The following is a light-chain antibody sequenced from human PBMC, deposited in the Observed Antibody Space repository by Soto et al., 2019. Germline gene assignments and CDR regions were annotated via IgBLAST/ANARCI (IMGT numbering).Light chain of an antibody. J-gene: IGLJ7*01. CDR1: ISNIGSNT. CDR3: AAWDDSLNGAV. V-gene: IGLV1-44*01. CDR2: SNN. Sequence: QSVLTQPPSASGTPGQRVTISCSGSISNIGSNTVNWYQQLPGTAPKLLIYSNNQRPSGVPDRFSGSKSGTSASLAISGLQSEDEADYYCAAWDDSLNGAVFGGGTQLTVL.